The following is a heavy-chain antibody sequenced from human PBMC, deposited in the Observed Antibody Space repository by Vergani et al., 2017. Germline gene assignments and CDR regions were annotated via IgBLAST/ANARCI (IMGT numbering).Heavy chain of an antibody. V-gene: IGHV3-20*01. CDR1: GGSFSGYY. Sequence: VQLQQWGAGLLKPSETLSLTCAVYGGSFSGYYWSWVRHAPGKGLEWVSGINWHGGSTGYADSVKGRFTISRDNGKNSLYLQMNSLRAEDTALDHCARNYGSGPLDYWGQGTLVTVSS. J-gene: IGHJ4*02. CDR2: INWHGGST. D-gene: IGHD3-10*01. CDR3: ARNYGSGPLDY.